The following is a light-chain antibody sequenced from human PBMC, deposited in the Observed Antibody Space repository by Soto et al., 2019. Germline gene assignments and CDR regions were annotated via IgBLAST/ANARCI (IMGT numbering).Light chain of an antibody. Sequence: DIQMTQSPSTLSASVGDRVTITCRASQSIDSWLAWYQQKPGKAPKLLIYRASSLESGVPSRFSGSRSGTEFTLTISSLQPDGFATYYCQQYKTYMYTFAQGSKLEIK. CDR2: RAS. J-gene: IGKJ2*01. V-gene: IGKV1-5*03. CDR1: QSIDSW. CDR3: QQYKTYMYT.